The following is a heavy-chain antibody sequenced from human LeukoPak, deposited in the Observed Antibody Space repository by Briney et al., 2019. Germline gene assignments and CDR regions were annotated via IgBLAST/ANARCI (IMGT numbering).Heavy chain of an antibody. Sequence: PGGSLRLSCAASGFTFSIYAMSWVRQAPGKGLERVSTISGNGGVTYYADSVKGRFTISRDNSKTTLNLQMNSLRAEDTAVYYCATAHYYDTSAYSDYWGQGTLVTVSS. CDR1: GFTFSIYA. CDR3: ATAHYYDTSAYSDY. D-gene: IGHD3-22*01. J-gene: IGHJ4*02. CDR2: ISGNGGVT. V-gene: IGHV3-23*01.